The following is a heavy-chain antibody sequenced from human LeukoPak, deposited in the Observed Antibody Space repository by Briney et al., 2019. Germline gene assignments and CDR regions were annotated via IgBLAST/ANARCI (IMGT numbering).Heavy chain of an antibody. J-gene: IGHJ4*02. CDR1: GFTFSSYG. Sequence: GGSLRLSCAASGFTFSSYGMHWVRQAPGKGLEWVAVIWYDGSNKYYADSVKGRFTISRDNSKNTLYLQMNSLRAEDKAVYYCASTSGWYEPIDYWGQGTLVTVSS. CDR3: ASTSGWYEPIDY. CDR2: IWYDGSNK. D-gene: IGHD6-19*01. V-gene: IGHV3-33*01.